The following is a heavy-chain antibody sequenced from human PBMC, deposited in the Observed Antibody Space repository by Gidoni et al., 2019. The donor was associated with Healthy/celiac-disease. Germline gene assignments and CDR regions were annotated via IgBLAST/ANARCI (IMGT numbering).Heavy chain of an antibody. CDR2: IKSKTDGGTT. D-gene: IGHD5-12*01. CDR1: GFTFSNAW. Sequence: EVQLVESGGGLVKPGGSLRLSCAASGFTFSNAWMSWVRQAPGKGLEWVGRIKSKTDGGTTDYAAPVKGRFTISRDDSKNTLYLQMNSLKTEDTAVYYCTTQAQVATIEVDHAAFDIWGQGTMVTVSS. V-gene: IGHV3-15*01. CDR3: TTQAQVATIEVDHAAFDI. J-gene: IGHJ3*02.